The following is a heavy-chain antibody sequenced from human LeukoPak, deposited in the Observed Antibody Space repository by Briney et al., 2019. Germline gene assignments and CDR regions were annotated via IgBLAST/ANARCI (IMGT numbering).Heavy chain of an antibody. CDR1: GYTFTGYY. J-gene: IGHJ6*02. V-gene: IGHV1-2*02. CDR2: INPNSGGT. D-gene: IGHD3-16*01. Sequence: ASVKVSCKASGYTFTGYYMHWVRQAPGQGLEWMGWINPNSGGTNYAQKFQGRATMTRDTSISTAYMELSRLRSDDTAVYYCARVRAYDYVWGSYYYYGMDVWGQGTTATVSS. CDR3: ARVRAYDYVWGSYYYYGMDV.